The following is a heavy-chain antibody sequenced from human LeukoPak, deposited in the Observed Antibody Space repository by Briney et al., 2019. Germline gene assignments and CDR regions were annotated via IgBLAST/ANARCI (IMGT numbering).Heavy chain of an antibody. CDR2: ISSSGST. V-gene: IGHV4-61*02. D-gene: IGHD3-22*01. CDR1: GESISSGEYY. CDR3: ARDFNYYDSSGYYT. Sequence: SETLSLTCTVSGESISSGEYYWSWIRQPTGKGLEWIGRISSSGSTNYNPSLKSRLTISVDTSKNQFSLKLSSVTAADTAVYYCARDFNYYDSSGYYTWGQGTLVTVSS. J-gene: IGHJ5*02.